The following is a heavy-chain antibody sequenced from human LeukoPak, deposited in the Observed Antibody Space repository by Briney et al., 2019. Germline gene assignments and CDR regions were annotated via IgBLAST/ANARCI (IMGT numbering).Heavy chain of an antibody. J-gene: IGHJ5*02. Sequence: PSETLSLTCTVSGGSISSYYWSWIRQPPWKGLEWIGYIYYSGSTNYNPSLKSRVTISVDTSKNQFSLKLSSVTAADTAVYYCARHQKYNWFDPWGQGTLVTVSS. CDR3: ARHQKYNWFDP. CDR1: GGSISSYY. CDR2: IYYSGST. V-gene: IGHV4-59*08.